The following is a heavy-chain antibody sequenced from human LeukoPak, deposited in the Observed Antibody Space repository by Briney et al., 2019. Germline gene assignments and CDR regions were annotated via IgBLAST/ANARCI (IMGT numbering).Heavy chain of an antibody. CDR3: ARTYYYGSGSYYNALNWFDP. V-gene: IGHV4-39*07. D-gene: IGHD3-10*01. CDR2: INHSGGT. CDR1: GGSISSSSYY. Sequence: SETLSLTCTVSGGSISSSSYYWGWIRQPPGKGLEWIGEINHSGGTNYNPSLKSRVTISVDTSKNQFSLKLSSVTAADTAVYYCARTYYYGSGSYYNALNWFDPWGQGTLVTVSS. J-gene: IGHJ5*02.